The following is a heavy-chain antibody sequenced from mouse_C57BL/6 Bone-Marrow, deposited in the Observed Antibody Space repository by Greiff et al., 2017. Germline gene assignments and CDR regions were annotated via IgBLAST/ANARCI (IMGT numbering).Heavy chain of an antibody. CDR2: IHPNSGST. V-gene: IGHV1-64*01. CDR1: GYTFTSYW. CDR3: SLWLREGYFDY. D-gene: IGHD2-2*01. J-gene: IGHJ2*01. Sequence: QVQLQQPGAELVKPGASVKLSCKASGYTFTSYWMHWVKQRPGQGLEWIGMIHPNSGSTNYNEKFKSKATLTVDKSSSTAYMQLSSLTSEDSAVYYCSLWLREGYFDYWGQGTTLTVSS.